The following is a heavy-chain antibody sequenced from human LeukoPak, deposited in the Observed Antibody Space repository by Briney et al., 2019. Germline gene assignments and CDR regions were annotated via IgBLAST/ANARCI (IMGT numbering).Heavy chain of an antibody. CDR2: INWNGGST. V-gene: IGHV3-20*04. Sequence: PGGSLRLSCAASGFTFDDYGMSWVRQAPGKGLEWVSGINWNGGSTVYADSVKGRFTISRDNAKNSLYLQMNSLRAEDTALYYCARDRVEWELSQGAGFDYWGQGTLVTVSS. CDR1: GFTFDDYG. CDR3: ARDRVEWELSQGAGFDY. J-gene: IGHJ4*02. D-gene: IGHD1-26*01.